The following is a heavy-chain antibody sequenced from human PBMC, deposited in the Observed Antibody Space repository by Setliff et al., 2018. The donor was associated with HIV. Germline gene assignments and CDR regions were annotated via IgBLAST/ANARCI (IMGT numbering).Heavy chain of an antibody. CDR3: ARHYYDNSLDY. Sequence: ASVKVSCKASGYTFTRYDINWVRQPPGQGLEWMGWMNPYSGDTGSAQKFQGRVSLTSNTAISTAYMELSSLRAEDTAVYYCARHYYDNSLDYWGQGTLVTVSS. J-gene: IGHJ4*02. D-gene: IGHD3-22*01. CDR1: GYTFTRYD. V-gene: IGHV1-8*01. CDR2: MNPYSGDT.